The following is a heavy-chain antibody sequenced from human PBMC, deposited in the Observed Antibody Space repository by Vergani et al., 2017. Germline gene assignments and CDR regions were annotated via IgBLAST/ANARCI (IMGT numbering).Heavy chain of an antibody. Sequence: QVQLVESGGGVVQPGRSLRLSCAASGFTLSSYGMHWVRQAPGKGLEWVAVISYDGSNKYYADSVKGRFTISRDNSKNTLYLQMNSLRAEDTAVYYCAKEGRSYGRGYRHSTHFDYWGQGTLVTVSS. CDR3: AKEGRSYGRGYRHSTHFDY. CDR1: GFTLSSYG. J-gene: IGHJ4*02. V-gene: IGHV3-30*18. CDR2: ISYDGSNK. D-gene: IGHD5-12*01.